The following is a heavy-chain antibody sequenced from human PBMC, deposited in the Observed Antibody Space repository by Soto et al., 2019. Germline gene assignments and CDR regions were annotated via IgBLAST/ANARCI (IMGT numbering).Heavy chain of an antibody. D-gene: IGHD5-12*01. CDR2: IYYSGST. J-gene: IGHJ4*02. V-gene: IGHV4-30-4*01. CDR1: GGSISSGDYY. Sequence: SETLSLTCTVSGGSISSGDYYWSWIRQPPGKGLEWIGYIYYSGSTYYNPSLKSRMTISVDTSKNQFSLKLTSVTATDTAVYYCARWLGYGPHFDYWGQGTLVTVSS. CDR3: ARWLGYGPHFDY.